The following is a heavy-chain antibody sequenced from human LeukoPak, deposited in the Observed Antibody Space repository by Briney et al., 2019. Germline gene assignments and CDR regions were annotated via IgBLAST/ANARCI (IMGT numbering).Heavy chain of an antibody. Sequence: PGGSLRLSCAASGFTFSSYAMHWVRQAPGKGLEWVAVISYDGSNKYYADSVKGRFTISRDNSKNTLYLQMNSLRAEDTAVYYCARATLTVTTLLDYWGQGTLVTVSS. J-gene: IGHJ4*02. V-gene: IGHV3-30-3*01. CDR3: ARATLTVTTLLDY. D-gene: IGHD4-17*01. CDR2: ISYDGSNK. CDR1: GFTFSSYA.